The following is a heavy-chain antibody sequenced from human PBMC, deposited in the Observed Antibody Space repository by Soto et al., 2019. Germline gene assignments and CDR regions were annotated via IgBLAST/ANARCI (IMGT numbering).Heavy chain of an antibody. CDR1: GYSVSSNSAA. Sequence: SQTLSLTCAISGYSVSSNSAAWNWIRLSPSRGLEWLARTYYRSRWYNDYAVFVRSRITVNPDTSKNQFSLQLTSVTPEDTAVYYCAGTTSHQWYYMDVWGKGTTVTVSS. J-gene: IGHJ6*03. CDR2: TYYRSRWYN. V-gene: IGHV6-1*01. D-gene: IGHD1-7*01. CDR3: AGTTSHQWYYMDV.